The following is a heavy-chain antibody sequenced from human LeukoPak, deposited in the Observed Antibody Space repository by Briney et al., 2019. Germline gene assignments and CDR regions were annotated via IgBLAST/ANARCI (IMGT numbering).Heavy chain of an antibody. J-gene: IGHJ4*02. Sequence: SETLSLTCTASGGSINSYYWSWIRQPAGKGLEWIGRIYSSGSTNYDPSLKSRVSMSVDTSKNQFSLKLTSVTAADTAVYYCARGGKATVVTMWGQGILVTVSS. CDR3: ARGGKATVVTM. D-gene: IGHD4-23*01. V-gene: IGHV4-4*07. CDR2: IYSSGST. CDR1: GGSINSYY.